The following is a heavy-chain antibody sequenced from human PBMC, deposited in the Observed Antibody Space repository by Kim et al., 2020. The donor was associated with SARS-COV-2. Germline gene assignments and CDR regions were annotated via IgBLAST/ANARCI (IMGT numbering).Heavy chain of an antibody. CDR3: AKGEGYYYDSSGYPSSYYYGIDV. D-gene: IGHD3-22*01. V-gene: IGHV3-33*06. J-gene: IGHJ6*02. Sequence: GGSLRLSCAASGFTFNKYGMHWVRQAPGKGLEWVAVIYYDGDKKYYADSVKGRFTISRDNSKNTLWLQMSSLRAEDTAVYFCAKGEGYYYDSSGYPSSYYYGIDVWGQGTTVTVSS. CDR2: IYYDGDKK. CDR1: GFTFNKYG.